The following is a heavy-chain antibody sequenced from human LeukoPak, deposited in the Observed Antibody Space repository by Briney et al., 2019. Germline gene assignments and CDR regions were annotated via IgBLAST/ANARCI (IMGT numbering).Heavy chain of an antibody. CDR2: IIPLFDTA. Sequence: GASVKVSCKASGGTLSSYAISWVRQAPGQGLAWLGGIIPLFDTANYARKFQGRVTITADESSSTAYMQLSNLRSEDTAVYYCARARGTGFDYWGQGTLVTVSS. V-gene: IGHV1-69*13. J-gene: IGHJ4*02. CDR1: GGTLSSYA. CDR3: ARARGTGFDY.